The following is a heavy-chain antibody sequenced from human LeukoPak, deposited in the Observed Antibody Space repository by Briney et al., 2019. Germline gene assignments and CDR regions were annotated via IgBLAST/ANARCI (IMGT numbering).Heavy chain of an antibody. Sequence: QPGGSLRLXCAASGFTFDDYAMHWVRQAPGKGLEWVSLISGDGGSTYYADSVKGRFTISRDNSKNSLYLQMNSLRTEDTALYYCAKIQAFHAYYYDSSGYHDFDYWGQGTLVTVSS. D-gene: IGHD3-22*01. V-gene: IGHV3-43*02. CDR3: AKIQAFHAYYYDSSGYHDFDY. CDR1: GFTFDDYA. CDR2: ISGDGGST. J-gene: IGHJ4*02.